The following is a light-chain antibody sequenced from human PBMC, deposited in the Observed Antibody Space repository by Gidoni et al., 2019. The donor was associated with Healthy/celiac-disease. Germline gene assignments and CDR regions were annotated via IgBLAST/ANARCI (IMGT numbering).Light chain of an antibody. CDR3: CSYAGSYTFVV. Sequence: PPRSVSWSAGQSVTISCTGTSSDVGGYNYVPWYHQHPGKAPKLMIYHVSKRPSGVPDRFSGSKSGNTASLTISGLQAEDEADYYCCSYAGSYTFVVFGGGTKLTVL. V-gene: IGLV2-11*02. CDR2: HVS. CDR1: SSDVGGYNY. J-gene: IGLJ2*01.